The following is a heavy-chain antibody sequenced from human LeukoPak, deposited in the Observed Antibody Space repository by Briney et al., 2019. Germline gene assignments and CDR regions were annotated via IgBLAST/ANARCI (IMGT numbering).Heavy chain of an antibody. CDR3: ARDPEGVCNYYFDY. CDR2: IWYDGSNK. V-gene: IGHV3-33*01. Sequence: PGRSLRLSCAASGFTFSSYGMHWVRQAPGKELEWVAVIWYDGSNKYYADSVKGRFTISRDNSKNTLYLQMNSLRAEDTAVYYCARDPEGVCNYYFDYWGQGTLVTVSS. D-gene: IGHD4-11*01. CDR1: GFTFSSYG. J-gene: IGHJ4*02.